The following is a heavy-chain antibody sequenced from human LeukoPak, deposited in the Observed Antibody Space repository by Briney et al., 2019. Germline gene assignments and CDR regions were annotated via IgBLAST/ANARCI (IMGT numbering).Heavy chain of an antibody. CDR1: GYSFTTFY. V-gene: IGHV1-46*01. D-gene: IGHD2-2*01. Sequence: GASVNVSCKASGYSFTTFYMHWVRQAPGQGLEWIGIINPSGGTTSQAQKFEGRVTMTRDTSTSTGYMELSSLRSEDTVVYYCARDDCSSTICSAGGNWFDTWGQGTLVTVSS. CDR3: ARDDCSSTICSAGGNWFDT. J-gene: IGHJ5*02. CDR2: INPSGGTT.